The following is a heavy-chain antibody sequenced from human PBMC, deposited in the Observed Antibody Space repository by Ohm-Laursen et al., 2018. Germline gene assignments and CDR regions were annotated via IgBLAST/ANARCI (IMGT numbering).Heavy chain of an antibody. D-gene: IGHD3-10*01. CDR3: AREYYASGRRDFDY. J-gene: IGHJ4*02. Sequence: SLRLSCAAFGFTFDDYAMNWVRQSPGKGLMWVSRINTDGSSTTYADSVKGRFTISRDNAKNTLYLQMNSLRAEDTAVYYCAREYYASGRRDFDYWGQGTLVTVSS. CDR1: GFTFDDYA. V-gene: IGHV3-74*01. CDR2: INTDGSST.